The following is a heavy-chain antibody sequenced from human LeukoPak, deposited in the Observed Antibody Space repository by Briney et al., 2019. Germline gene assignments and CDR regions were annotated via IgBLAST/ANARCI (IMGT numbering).Heavy chain of an antibody. CDR1: GYTFSIYG. Sequence: GASVKVSCKASGYTFSIYGMNWVRQAPGQGLEWMGWISAYTGNTNYAQKLQGRVTMTTDTSTSTAYMELRSLGADDTSMYYCAREDGDFGHYYGMDVWGQGTTVTVSS. D-gene: IGHD4-17*01. CDR2: ISAYTGNT. J-gene: IGHJ6*02. CDR3: AREDGDFGHYYGMDV. V-gene: IGHV1-18*01.